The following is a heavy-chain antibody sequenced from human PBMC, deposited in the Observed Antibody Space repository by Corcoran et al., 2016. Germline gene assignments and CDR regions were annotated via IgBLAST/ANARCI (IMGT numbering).Heavy chain of an antibody. CDR3: TRVAERYYDSSDDAFDI. CDR2: IRSKAYGGTT. CDR1: GFTFGDYA. D-gene: IGHD3-22*01. Sequence: EVQLVESGGGLVQPGRSLRLSCTASGFTFGDYAMSWFRQAPGKGLEWVGFIRSKAYGGTTEYAASVKGRFTISRDDSKSIAYLQMNSLKTEDTAVYYCTRVAERYYDSSDDAFDIWDQGTMVTVSS. V-gene: IGHV3-49*03. J-gene: IGHJ3*02.